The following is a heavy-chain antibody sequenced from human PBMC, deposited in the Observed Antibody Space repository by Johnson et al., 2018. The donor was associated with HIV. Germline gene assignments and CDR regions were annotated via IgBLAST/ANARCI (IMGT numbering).Heavy chain of an antibody. CDR3: ARGVTGYSCGT. Sequence: MLLVESGGGLVQPGGSLRLSCAVSGFTVSSNYMNWVRQAPGKGLEWVSVIYSGGNTYYADSVKGRFTISRDNSKNTLYLQMNSLRVEDTAVYYCARGVTGYSCGTWGQETMVTVSS. J-gene: IGHJ3*01. V-gene: IGHV3-66*01. CDR1: GFTVSSNY. D-gene: IGHD5-18*01. CDR2: IYSGGNT.